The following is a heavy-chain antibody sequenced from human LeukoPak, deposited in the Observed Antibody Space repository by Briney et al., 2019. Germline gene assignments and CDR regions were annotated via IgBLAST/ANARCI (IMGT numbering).Heavy chain of an antibody. CDR2: ISYDGSDE. CDR3: ASEAEGDY. Sequence: GGSLRLSCAASGFIFSSYGMHWVRQAPGKGLEWVAVISYDGSDEKYADSVKGRFSISRDNSKNTVYLQMTSLRVEDTAVYYCASEAEGDYWGQGTLVTVSS. CDR1: GFIFSSYG. J-gene: IGHJ4*02. V-gene: IGHV3-30*03.